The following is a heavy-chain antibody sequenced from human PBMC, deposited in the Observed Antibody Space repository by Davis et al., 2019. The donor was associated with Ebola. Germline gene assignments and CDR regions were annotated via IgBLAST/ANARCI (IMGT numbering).Heavy chain of an antibody. V-gene: IGHV4-59*02. CDR3: ARDRYYDSSGYYYYYGMDV. J-gene: IGHJ6*02. CDR2: ISYSGST. CDR1: GGSVSSYY. D-gene: IGHD3-22*01. Sequence: MPSETLSLTCTVSGGSVSSYYWSWIRQPPGKGLEWIGYISYSGSTNYNPSLKSRATISIDASRNQFSLKLSSVTAADTAVYYCARDRYYDSSGYYYYYGMDVWGQGTTVTVSS.